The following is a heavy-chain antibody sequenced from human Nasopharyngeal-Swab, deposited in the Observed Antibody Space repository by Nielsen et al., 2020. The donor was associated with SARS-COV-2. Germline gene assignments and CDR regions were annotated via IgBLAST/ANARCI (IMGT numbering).Heavy chain of an antibody. J-gene: IGHJ4*02. Sequence: SETLSLTCTVSGGSISSGGYYWTWILQHPGKGLEWIGYIYYSGSTYYNPSLKSRVTISVDTSKNQFSLKLSSVTAADTAVYYCARAGLAIFGVVSNFDYWGQGTLVTVSS. V-gene: IGHV4-31*03. CDR3: ARAGLAIFGVVSNFDY. CDR1: GGSISSGGYY. D-gene: IGHD3-3*01. CDR2: IYYSGST.